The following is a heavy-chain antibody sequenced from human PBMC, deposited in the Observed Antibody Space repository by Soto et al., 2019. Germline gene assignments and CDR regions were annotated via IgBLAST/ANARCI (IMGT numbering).Heavy chain of an antibody. V-gene: IGHV3-30*18. D-gene: IGHD3-10*01. CDR3: AKGEVRGIIPSYFDY. CDR1: GFTFRWFG. CDR2: ISNDGSNE. J-gene: IGHJ4*02. Sequence: GGSLRLSCAGSGFTFRWFGMNWVRQAPGKGMEWVARISNDGSNEYYVDSVKGRFTISRDNSKNTLYLQMDSLRAEDTAVYYCAKGEVRGIIPSYFDYWGLGTLVTVSS.